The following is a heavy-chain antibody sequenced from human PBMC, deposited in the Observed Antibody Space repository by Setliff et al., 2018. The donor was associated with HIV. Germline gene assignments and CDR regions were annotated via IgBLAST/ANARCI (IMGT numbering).Heavy chain of an antibody. Sequence: ASVKVSCKASNYTLINYGVSWVRQAPGQGLEWMGWIGSYSGYTIYAQKFQDRLTMTTDTSTTTVSMELRSLRSDDTAVYYCVRGHCNSDKCWYTWFDPWGQGTLVTVSS. CDR2: IGSYSGYT. J-gene: IGHJ5*02. CDR3: VRGHCNSDKCWYTWFDP. V-gene: IGHV1-18*01. CDR1: NYTLINYG. D-gene: IGHD2-2*01.